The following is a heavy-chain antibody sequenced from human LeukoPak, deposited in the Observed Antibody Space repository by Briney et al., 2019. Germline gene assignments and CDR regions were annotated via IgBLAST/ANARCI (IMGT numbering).Heavy chain of an antibody. J-gene: IGHJ4*02. CDR3: ARPLRYFDPRDY. Sequence: GGSLRLSCAASGFTFSSYGMSWVRQAPGKGLEWVSAISGSGGSTYYADSVKGRFTISRDNSKNTLYLQMNSLRAEATAVYYCARPLRYFDPRDYWGQGTLVTVSS. V-gene: IGHV3-23*01. CDR1: GFTFSSYG. CDR2: ISGSGGST. D-gene: IGHD3-9*01.